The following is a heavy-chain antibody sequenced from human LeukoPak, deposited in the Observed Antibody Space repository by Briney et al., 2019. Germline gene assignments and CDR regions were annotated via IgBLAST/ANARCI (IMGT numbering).Heavy chain of an antibody. CDR3: ARHSSSFDY. V-gene: IGHV5-51*01. J-gene: IGHJ4*02. CDR2: IYPGYSDA. CDR1: GYILTNNW. Sequence: GESLKISCKVSGYILTNNWIGWVRQVPGKGLEWMGLIYPGYSDAKYSPSFQGQVTFSADKSISTAYLQWSSLKASDTAMYYCARHSSSFDYWGQGTLVTVSS. D-gene: IGHD6-6*01.